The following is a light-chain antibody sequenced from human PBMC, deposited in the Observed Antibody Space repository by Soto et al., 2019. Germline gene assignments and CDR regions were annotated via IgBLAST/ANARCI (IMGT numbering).Light chain of an antibody. J-gene: IGKJ1*01. CDR1: QYIVTN. CDR3: QQYYSWPRGT. V-gene: IGKV3-15*01. Sequence: EIVMTQSPGTLSVSPGERATLSCRASQYIVTNLAWYQQKPGQAPRLLIFAASTRAPGIPARFSGSGSGTEFTLTISSLQSADFGVYYCQQYYSWPRGTFVQGTKVEIK. CDR2: AAS.